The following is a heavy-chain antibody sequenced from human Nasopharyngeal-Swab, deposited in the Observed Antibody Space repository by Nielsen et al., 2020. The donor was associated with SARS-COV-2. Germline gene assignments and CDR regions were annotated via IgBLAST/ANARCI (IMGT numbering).Heavy chain of an antibody. CDR1: GYSFTKYW. CDR3: ARHRYFDY. J-gene: IGHJ4*02. CDR2: IYPGDSDT. V-gene: IGHV5-51*01. Sequence: KVSCKASGYSFTKYWIGWVRQMPGKGLEWMGIIYPGDSDTRYSPSFQGQATISADKSISTAYLQWSSLKASDTAMYYCARHRYFDYWGQGTLVTVSS.